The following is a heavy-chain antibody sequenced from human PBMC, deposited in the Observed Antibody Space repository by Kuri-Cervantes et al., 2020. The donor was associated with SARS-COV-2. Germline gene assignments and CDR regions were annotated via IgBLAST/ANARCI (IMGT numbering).Heavy chain of an antibody. J-gene: IGHJ4*02. CDR2: FDPEDGET. Sequence: GESLKISCKVSGYTLTELSMHWVRQAPGKGLEWMGGFDPEDGETIYAQKFQGRVTMTEDASTDTAYMELSSLRSEDTAVYYCATVRGGSYYFDYWGQGTLVTVSS. V-gene: IGHV1-24*01. CDR3: ATVRGGSYYFDY. D-gene: IGHD1-26*01. CDR1: GYTLTELS.